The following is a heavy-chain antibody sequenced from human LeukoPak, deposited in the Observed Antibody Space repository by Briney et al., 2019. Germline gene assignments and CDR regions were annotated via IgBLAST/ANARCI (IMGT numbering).Heavy chain of an antibody. V-gene: IGHV4-59*08. CDR2: IYYSGRT. Sequence: SETLSLTCTVSGGCLNSYYWSWIRQPPAKGLEWIGYIYYSGRTNYNPSLKSRVPISVDPSQNHFSLKLSAVTASDPAGYYCARRPNCGWDNWFDPWGQGTLVTVSS. D-gene: IGHD6-19*01. CDR1: GGCLNSYY. CDR3: ARRPNCGWDNWFDP. J-gene: IGHJ5*02.